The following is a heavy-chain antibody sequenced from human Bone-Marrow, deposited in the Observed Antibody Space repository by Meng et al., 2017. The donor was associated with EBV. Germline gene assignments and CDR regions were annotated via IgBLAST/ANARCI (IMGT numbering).Heavy chain of an antibody. D-gene: IGHD6-19*01. CDR1: GYTFTSYY. CDR3: ARDHRGSGPHY. V-gene: IGHV1-46*01. Sequence: QVQLVQSGAEVKKPGASVKVSCKASGYTFTSYYMHWVRQAPGQGLEWMGIINPSGGSTSYAQKFQGRVTMTRDTSISTAYMELSRLRSDDTAVYYCARDHRGSGPHYWGQGTMVTVS. CDR2: INPSGGST. J-gene: IGHJ4*02.